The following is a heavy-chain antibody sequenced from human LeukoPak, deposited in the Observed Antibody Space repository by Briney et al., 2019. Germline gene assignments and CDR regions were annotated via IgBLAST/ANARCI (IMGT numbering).Heavy chain of an antibody. CDR3: ATSGYSSGNYYYGMDV. CDR2: TYYRSKWYN. Sequence: SQTLSLTCAISGDSVSSNSAAWNWIRQSPSRGLEWLGRTYYRSKWYNDYAVSVKSRITINPDTSKNQFSLQLNSVTPEDTAVYYCATSGYSSGNYYYGMDVWGQGTTVTVS. D-gene: IGHD6-19*01. J-gene: IGHJ6*02. CDR1: GDSVSSNSAA. V-gene: IGHV6-1*01.